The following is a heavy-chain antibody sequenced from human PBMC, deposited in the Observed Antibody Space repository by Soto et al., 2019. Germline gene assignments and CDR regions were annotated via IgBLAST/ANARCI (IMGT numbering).Heavy chain of an antibody. CDR2: IYPEAGGI. V-gene: IGHV1-24*01. Sequence: ASVKVSCKVSGYSLTGLSIPRVRQASGKGPEWMGGIYPEAGGIISAPNLQSRVTRSEDTPTDTAYMDLSSLRSEDTAIYYCETGLQHLVNLYYFELCGQGTLVTVCS. CDR3: ETGLQHLVNLYYFEL. D-gene: IGHD2-15*01. J-gene: IGHJ4*02. CDR1: GYSLTGLS.